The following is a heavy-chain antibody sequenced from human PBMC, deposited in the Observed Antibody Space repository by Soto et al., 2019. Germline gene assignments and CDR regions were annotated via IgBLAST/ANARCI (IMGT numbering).Heavy chain of an antibody. CDR2: IIPIFGTA. J-gene: IGHJ4*02. V-gene: IGHV1-69*13. CDR3: ARDRYYDSNGYRTRYFDY. CDR1: GGTFSSYA. Sequence: SSVKVSCKASGGTFSSYAISWVRQAPGQGLEWMGGIIPIFGTANYAQKFQGRVTITADESTSTAYMELSSLRSEDTAVYYCARDRYYDSNGYRTRYFDYWGQGTLVTVSS. D-gene: IGHD3-22*01.